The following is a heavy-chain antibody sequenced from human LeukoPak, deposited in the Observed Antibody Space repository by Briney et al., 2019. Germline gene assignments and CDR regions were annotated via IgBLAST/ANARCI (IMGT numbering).Heavy chain of an antibody. CDR2: IYATGST. J-gene: IGHJ4*02. Sequence: PSETLSLTCSVSGGSISSYSWTWIRQPAGKGLEWIGRIYATGSTNYNPSLKSRVTMSVDTSKSLFSLNLSSVTAADTAVYYCARAPAGSSKYEYWGQGILVTVSS. CDR1: GGSISSYS. CDR3: ARAPAGSSKYEY. D-gene: IGHD6-13*01. V-gene: IGHV4-4*07.